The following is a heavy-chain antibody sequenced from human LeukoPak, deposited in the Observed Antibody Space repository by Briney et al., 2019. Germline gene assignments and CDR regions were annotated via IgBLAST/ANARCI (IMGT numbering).Heavy chain of an antibody. D-gene: IGHD1-26*01. V-gene: IGHV3-15*01. J-gene: IGHJ4*02. CDR3: TTSPVGATKLGY. Sequence: PGGSLRLSCAASGFTFSNAWMSWVREAPGKGLEWFGRIKRKTDGGTTDYAAPVKGRFTISRDDSKNTLYLQMNSLKTEDTAVYYCTTSPVGATKLGYWGQGTLVTVSS. CDR2: IKRKTDGGTT. CDR1: GFTFSNAW.